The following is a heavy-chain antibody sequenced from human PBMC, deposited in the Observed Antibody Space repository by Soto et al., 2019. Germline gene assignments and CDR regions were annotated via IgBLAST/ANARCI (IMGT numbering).Heavy chain of an antibody. J-gene: IGHJ3*02. V-gene: IGHV1-2*04. D-gene: IGHD3-10*01. CDR1: GYTFTGYY. Sequence: ASVKVSCKASGYTFTGYYMHWVRQAPGQGLEWMGWINPNSGGTNYAQKFQGWVTMTRDTSISTAYMELSRLRSDDTAVYYCERVQDPVPGAGGGFPVLDIWAKGTWVPVSS. CDR3: ERVQDPVPGAGGGFPVLDI. CDR2: INPNSGGT.